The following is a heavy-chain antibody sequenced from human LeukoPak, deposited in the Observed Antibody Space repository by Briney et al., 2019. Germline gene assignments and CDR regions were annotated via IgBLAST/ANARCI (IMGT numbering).Heavy chain of an antibody. V-gene: IGHV1-69*04. J-gene: IGHJ3*02. CDR3: AALSGYYYSFYDAFDI. Sequence: SVKVSCKASGGTFSSYAISWVRQAPGQGLEWMGRIIPILGIANYVQKFQGRVTITADKSTSTAYMELSSLRSEDTAVYYCAALSGYYYSFYDAFDIWGQGTMVTVSS. CDR1: GGTFSSYA. CDR2: IIPILGIA. D-gene: IGHD3-9*01.